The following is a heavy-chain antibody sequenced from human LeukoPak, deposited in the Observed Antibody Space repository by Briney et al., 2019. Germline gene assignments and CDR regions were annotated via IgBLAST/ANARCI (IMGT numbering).Heavy chain of an antibody. V-gene: IGHV1-18*01. D-gene: IGHD3-10*01. CDR2: ISGYNGNK. CDR3: ARVLPLWFGESNYYYGMDV. J-gene: IGHJ6*02. Sequence: ASVKVSCKASGYTFSSYGISWVRRAPGQGLEWMGWISGYNGNKNYAQKVQDRVTMTTDTATSTAYMELRSLRSDDTGVYYCARVLPLWFGESNYYYGMDVWGQGTTVTVSS. CDR1: GYTFSSYG.